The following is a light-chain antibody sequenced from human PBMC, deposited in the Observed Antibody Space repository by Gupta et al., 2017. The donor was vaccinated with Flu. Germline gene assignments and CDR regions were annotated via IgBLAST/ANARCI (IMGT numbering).Light chain of an antibody. J-gene: IGKJ3*01. V-gene: IGKV2-28*01. CDR2: SGS. Sequence: VTPGEAAYSARRSSKSLQKSNGCTELGWYQQKAGQSTQLLIYSGSNRASGVPDRLSGSGSGTDCILKISRVEAEDVGVYYWRQALQIPFTFGHGTKVDIK. CDR1: KSLQKSNGCTE. CDR3: RQALQIPFT.